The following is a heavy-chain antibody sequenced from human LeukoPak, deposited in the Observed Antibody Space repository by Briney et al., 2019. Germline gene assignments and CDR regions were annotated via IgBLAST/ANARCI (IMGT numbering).Heavy chain of an antibody. V-gene: IGHV3-53*01. Sequence: GGSLRLSCAASGFTVSSNYMSWVRQAPGKGLEWVSVIYSGGSTYYADSVKGRFTISRDNSKNTLYLQMNSLRAEDTAVYYCARDKSEEQWLILRWFDPWGQGTLVTVSS. CDR3: ARDKSEEQWLILRWFDP. J-gene: IGHJ5*02. CDR1: GFTVSSNY. CDR2: IYSGGST. D-gene: IGHD6-19*01.